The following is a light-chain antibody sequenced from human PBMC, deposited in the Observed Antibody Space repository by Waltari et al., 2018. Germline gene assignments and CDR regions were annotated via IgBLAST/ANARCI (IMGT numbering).Light chain of an antibody. Sequence: DIQMTQSPSALSASIGERVTISCRASESVKTWLAWYQQKPGRAPKVLIYKVSDLQDGVPSRFSGSGAGTEFTLTISSLQSDDFATYYCQQYNSGWSFGQGTKVQIK. CDR3: QQYNSGWS. J-gene: IGKJ1*01. V-gene: IGKV1-5*03. CDR2: KVS. CDR1: ESVKTW.